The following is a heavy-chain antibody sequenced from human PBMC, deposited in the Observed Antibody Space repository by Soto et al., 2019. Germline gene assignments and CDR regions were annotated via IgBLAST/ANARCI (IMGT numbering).Heavy chain of an antibody. D-gene: IGHD3-10*01. CDR1: GLTFGSRA. V-gene: IGHV3-23*01. Sequence: GGSLRLSCVASGLTFGSRAMTWVRQAPGEGLQWVSTITDTGGDAKYADSVRGRFVISRDNSKKTLYLQMTSLTAEDSAMYHCARGSTDSYPGSRIFDFWGRGTLVTVSS. J-gene: IGHJ4*02. CDR2: ITDTGGDA. CDR3: ARGSTDSYPGSRIFDF.